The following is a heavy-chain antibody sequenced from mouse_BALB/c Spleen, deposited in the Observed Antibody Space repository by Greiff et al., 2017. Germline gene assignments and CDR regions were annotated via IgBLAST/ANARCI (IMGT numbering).Heavy chain of an antibody. Sequence: EVHLVESGGGLVKPGGSLKLSCAASGFTFSSYAMSWVRQTPEKRLEWVASISSGGSTYSPDRVKGRFTISRDNARYSLYLQMSSLRSEDTAMYYCARGPLITTGAWFAYWGQGTLVTVSA. CDR2: ISSGGST. CDR3: ARGPLITTGAWFAY. D-gene: IGHD2-4*01. CDR1: GFTFSSYA. J-gene: IGHJ3*01. V-gene: IGHV5-6-5*01.